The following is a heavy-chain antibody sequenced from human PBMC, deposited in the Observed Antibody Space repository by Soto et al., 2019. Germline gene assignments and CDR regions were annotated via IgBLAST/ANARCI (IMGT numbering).Heavy chain of an antibody. V-gene: IGHV1-18*01. CDR2: ISTYNGKR. Sequence: QVQLVQSGAEVRKPGASVKLSCKASAYTFTSYAINWVRQAPGQGLEWMAWISTYNGKRKYAQKFQGRVTMTTNTSTNTAYMELMSLRSDDTAVYYCARDREATGSGYFAAYDYWGQGTLVTVSS. CDR3: ARDREATGSGYFAAYDY. D-gene: IGHD3-22*01. J-gene: IGHJ4*02. CDR1: AYTFTSYA.